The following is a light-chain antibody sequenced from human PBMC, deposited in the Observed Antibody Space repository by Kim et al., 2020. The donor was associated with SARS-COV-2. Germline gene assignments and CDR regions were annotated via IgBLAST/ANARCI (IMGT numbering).Light chain of an antibody. V-gene: IGLV6-57*04. CDR3: QFYDTNVWV. J-gene: IGLJ3*02. CDR1: TGSITTNY. Sequence: NFMLTQPRSVSGSPGKTVTISCTRSTGSITTNYVQWYLQRPGSAPTIVIFDDDQRPSGVSDRLSGSIDTSSNSASLTISGLTIDDEADYYCQFYDTNVWVFGGGTKLTVL. CDR2: DDD.